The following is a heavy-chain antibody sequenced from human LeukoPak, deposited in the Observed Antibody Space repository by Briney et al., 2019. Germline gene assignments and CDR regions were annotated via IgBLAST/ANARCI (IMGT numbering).Heavy chain of an antibody. V-gene: IGHV4-59*02. CDR2: IYYTET. Sequence: SETLSLTCTVSGGSVSNYYWTWIRQSPGKGLEWIGYIYYTETSYNPSLKSRVTMSVDTSKNQFSLKLSSVTAADTAVYYCASIYAGGFDYWGQGTLVTVSS. J-gene: IGHJ4*02. CDR3: ASIYAGGFDY. CDR1: GGSVSNYY. D-gene: IGHD5/OR15-5a*01.